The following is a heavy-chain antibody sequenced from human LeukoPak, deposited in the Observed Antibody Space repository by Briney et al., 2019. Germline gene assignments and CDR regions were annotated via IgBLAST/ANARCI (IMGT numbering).Heavy chain of an antibody. V-gene: IGHV4-4*02. J-gene: IGHJ4*02. D-gene: IGHD6-19*01. CDR3: AGERGEEYSSGWYKRNYFDN. CDR1: GGSISSSNW. Sequence: SGTLSLTCAVSGGSISSSNWWSWVRQPPGKGLEWIGEIYHSGGTNYNPSLKSRVTISVDKSKNQFSLKLTSVTGADTAVYYCAGERGEEYSSGWYKRNYFDNWGQGIRVTVSS. CDR2: IYHSGGT.